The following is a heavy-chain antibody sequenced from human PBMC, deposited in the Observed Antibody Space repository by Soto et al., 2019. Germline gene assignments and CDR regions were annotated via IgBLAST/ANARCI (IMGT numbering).Heavy chain of an antibody. Sequence: SETLSLTCTVSGGSISSSSYYWGWIRQPPGKGLEWIGSIYYSGSTYYNPSLKSRVTISVDTSKNQFSLKLTSVTAADTAVYYCASRASGYDYAFDIWGQGTMVTVSS. J-gene: IGHJ3*02. CDR1: GGSISSSSYY. CDR2: IYYSGST. V-gene: IGHV4-39*01. CDR3: ASRASGYDYAFDI. D-gene: IGHD5-12*01.